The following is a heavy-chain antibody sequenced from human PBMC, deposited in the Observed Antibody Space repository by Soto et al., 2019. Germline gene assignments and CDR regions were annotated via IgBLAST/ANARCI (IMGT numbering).Heavy chain of an antibody. CDR2: IYHSGST. J-gene: IGHJ4*02. V-gene: IGHV4-30-2*02. Sequence: SETLSLTCAVSGGSISSGGYSWSWIRQPPGKGLEWIGYIYHSGSTYYNPSLRSRVTISVDRSKNQFSLKLNSVTAADTAVYYCARRVGATPPINWGQGTLVTVSS. CDR3: ARRVGATPPIN. CDR1: GGSISSGGYS. D-gene: IGHD1-26*01.